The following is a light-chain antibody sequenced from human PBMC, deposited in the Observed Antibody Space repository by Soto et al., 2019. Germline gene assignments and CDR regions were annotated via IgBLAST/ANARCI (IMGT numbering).Light chain of an antibody. CDR2: RNN. CDR1: SSNIGSNY. V-gene: IGLV1-47*01. J-gene: IGLJ1*01. Sequence: QSVLTQPPSASGAPGQRVTISCSGSSSNIGSNYVYWYQQLPGTAPKLLIYRNNQRPSGVPDRFSGSKSGTSASLAISGLRYEDEADYYCAAWDDSLSGLVFGTGTKLTVL. CDR3: AAWDDSLSGLV.